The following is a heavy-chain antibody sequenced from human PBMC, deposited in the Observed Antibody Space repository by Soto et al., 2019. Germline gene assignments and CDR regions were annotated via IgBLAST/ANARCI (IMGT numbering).Heavy chain of an antibody. CDR2: IIPIFGTA. D-gene: IGHD2-21*02. V-gene: IGHV1-69*13. CDR1: GGTFSSYA. J-gene: IGHJ4*02. CDR3: ARAQLYSGGDCYGGRFDS. Sequence: SVKVSCKASGGTFSSYAISWVRQAPGQGLEWMGGIIPIFGTANYAQKFQGRVTITADESTSTAYMELSSLRSEDTAVYYCARAQLYSGGDCYGGRFDSWGQGTLVTVSS.